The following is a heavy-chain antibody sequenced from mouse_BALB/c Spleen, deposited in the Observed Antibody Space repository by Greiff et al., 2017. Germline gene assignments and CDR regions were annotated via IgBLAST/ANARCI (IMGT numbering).Heavy chain of an antibody. J-gene: IGHJ4*01. CDR3: ARSGDYEGDY. CDR1: GFTFSSYT. D-gene: IGHD2-4*01. Sequence: EVHLVESGGGLVKPGGSLKLSCAASGFTFSSYTMSWVRQTPEKRLEWVATISSGGGNTYYPDSVKGRFTISRDNAKNNLYLQMSSLRSEDTALYYCARSGDYEGDYWGQGTSVTVSS. CDR2: ISSGGGNT. V-gene: IGHV5-9*03.